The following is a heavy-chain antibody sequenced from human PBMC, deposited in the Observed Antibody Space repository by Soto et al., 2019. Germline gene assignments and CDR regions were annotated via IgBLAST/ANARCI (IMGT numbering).Heavy chain of an antibody. CDR1: GGTFSRHA. D-gene: IGHD3-22*01. V-gene: IGHV1-69*01. CDR3: ARGWGYDSNDYYYAY. CDR2: IIPIFGTA. Sequence: QVQLVQSGAEVRKPGSSVKVSCKASGGTFSRHAISWVRQAXGQGLEWMGGIIPIFGTANHAQKFQGRVTIIADESTSTVYMELSSLRSEDTAMYYCARGWGYDSNDYYYAYWGQGTLVIVSS. J-gene: IGHJ4*02.